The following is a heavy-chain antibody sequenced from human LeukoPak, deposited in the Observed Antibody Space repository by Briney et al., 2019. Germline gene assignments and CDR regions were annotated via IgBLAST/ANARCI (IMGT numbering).Heavy chain of an antibody. V-gene: IGHV4-31*03. Sequence: PSQTLSLTCTISGVFLSSDKYYWSWIRQRPGKGLEGIGHIYYSGSTSFNPSLKSRVSMSVDASKSQFSLKLTSVTAADTAVYYCATPYCGTISCLDVFDVWGQGTVVTVSS. CDR1: GVFLSSDKYY. J-gene: IGHJ3*01. D-gene: IGHD2-2*01. CDR3: ATPYCGTISCLDVFDV. CDR2: IYYSGST.